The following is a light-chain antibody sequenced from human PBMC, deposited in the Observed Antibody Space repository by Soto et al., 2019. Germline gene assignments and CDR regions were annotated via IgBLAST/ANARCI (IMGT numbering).Light chain of an antibody. J-gene: IGKJ3*01. V-gene: IGKV1-39*01. CDR1: QSISNY. CDR3: QQGYTPPFT. CDR2: AAS. Sequence: DIPMTQSPSFLSASAGDGVTITCRTSQSISNYLNWYQQRPGTAPQLLLYAASSLQSGVPPRFSGGGSGTDFTLTISSLQPEDVASYYCQQGYTPPFTFGPGTKVDIK.